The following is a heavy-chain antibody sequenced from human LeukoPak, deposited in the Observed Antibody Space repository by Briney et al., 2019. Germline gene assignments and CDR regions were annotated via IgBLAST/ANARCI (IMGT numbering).Heavy chain of an antibody. J-gene: IGHJ4*02. CDR1: GFTFSSYA. Sequence: GGSLRLSCAASGFTFSSYAMSWVRQAPGKGLEWVSAISGSGDSTYYADSVKGRFTISRDNSKHTLFLQVNSLRAEDTAVYYCAKGGYYSDSAFDYWGQGTLVTVSS. D-gene: IGHD3-22*01. V-gene: IGHV3-23*01. CDR2: ISGSGDST. CDR3: AKGGYYSDSAFDY.